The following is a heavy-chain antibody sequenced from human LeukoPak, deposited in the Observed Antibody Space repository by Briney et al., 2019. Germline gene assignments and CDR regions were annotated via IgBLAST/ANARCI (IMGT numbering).Heavy chain of an antibody. CDR2: IIPIFGTA. V-gene: IGHV1-69*13. D-gene: IGHD3-22*01. Sequence: SVKVSCKASGGTFSSYAISWVRQAPGQGLEWVGGIIPIFGTANYAQKFQGRVTITADESTSTAYMELSSLRSEDTAVYYCARHYSDSSGYPSDWGQGTLVTVSS. CDR3: ARHYSDSSGYPSD. CDR1: GGTFSSYA. J-gene: IGHJ4*02.